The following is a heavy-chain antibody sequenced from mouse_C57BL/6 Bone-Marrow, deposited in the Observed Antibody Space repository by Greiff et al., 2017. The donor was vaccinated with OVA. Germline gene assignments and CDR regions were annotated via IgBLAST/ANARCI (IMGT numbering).Heavy chain of an antibody. V-gene: IGHV1-64*01. J-gene: IGHJ3*01. CDR2: IHPTSGST. CDR3: ARGYYGSSYTPWFAY. CDR1: GYTFTSYW. Sequence: QVQLQQPGAELVKPGASVKLSCKASGYTFTSYWMHWVKQRPGQGLEWIGMIHPTSGSTNYNEKFKSKATLTVDKSSSTAYMQLSSLTSEDSAVYYCARGYYGSSYTPWFAYWGQGTLVTVSA. D-gene: IGHD1-1*01.